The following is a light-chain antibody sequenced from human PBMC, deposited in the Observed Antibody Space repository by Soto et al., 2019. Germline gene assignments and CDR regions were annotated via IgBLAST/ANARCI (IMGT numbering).Light chain of an antibody. Sequence: EIVMTQSPLSLPVTPGEPASISCRSSQSLLHSNGYSYLDWYLQKPGQSPQLLIYLGSNRASGVPDRFSGSGSGTDFTLKISRVESEDVGVYYCMQALQTPRTFGQGTRLEIK. J-gene: IGKJ2*01. CDR1: QSLLHSNGYSY. CDR2: LGS. CDR3: MQALQTPRT. V-gene: IGKV2-28*01.